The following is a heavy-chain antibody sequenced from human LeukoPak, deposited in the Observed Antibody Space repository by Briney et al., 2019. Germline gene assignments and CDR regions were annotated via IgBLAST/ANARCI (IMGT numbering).Heavy chain of an antibody. CDR1: GFTLGSYD. CDR2: IGTIDDT. Sequence: PGGSLRLSCAASGFTLGSYDMHWVRQAKGEGLEWVSAIGTIDDTHYADSVKGRFTISREDAKNTLYLQMNSLRAEDTAVYYCAKSETDILTGYYGLSVGYFDYWGQGTLVTVSS. CDR3: AKSETDILTGYYGLSVGYFDY. V-gene: IGHV3-13*04. J-gene: IGHJ4*02. D-gene: IGHD3-9*01.